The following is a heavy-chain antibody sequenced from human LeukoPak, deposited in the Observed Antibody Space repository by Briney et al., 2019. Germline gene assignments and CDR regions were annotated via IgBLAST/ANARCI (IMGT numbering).Heavy chain of an antibody. D-gene: IGHD3-10*01. V-gene: IGHV3-53*01. Sequence: GGSLRLSCAASGFTVSSNYMSWVRQAPGKGLEWVSVTYSNGRTYYADSVKGRFTISRDISKDTLYLQMNSLRAEDTAVYYCARVLSGRGSLYDYYYYMDVWGKGTTVTISS. CDR2: TYSNGRT. J-gene: IGHJ6*03. CDR3: ARVLSGRGSLYDYYYYMDV. CDR1: GFTVSSNY.